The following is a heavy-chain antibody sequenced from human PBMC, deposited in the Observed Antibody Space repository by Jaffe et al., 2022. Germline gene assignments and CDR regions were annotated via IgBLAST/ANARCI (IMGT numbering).Heavy chain of an antibody. CDR1: GGSFSGYY. D-gene: IGHD1-1*01. J-gene: IGHJ4*02. CDR2: INHSGST. V-gene: IGHV4-34*01. CDR3: ARGRGRLERRWGDY. Sequence: QVQLQQWGAGLLKPSETLSLTCAVYGGSFSGYYWSWIRQPPGKGLEWIGEINHSGSTNYNPSLKSRVTISVDTSKNQFSLKLSSVTAADTAVYYCARGRGRLERRWGDYWGQGTLVTVSS.